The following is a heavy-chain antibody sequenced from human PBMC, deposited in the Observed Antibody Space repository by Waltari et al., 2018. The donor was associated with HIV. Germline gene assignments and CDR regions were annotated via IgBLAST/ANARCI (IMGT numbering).Heavy chain of an antibody. Sequence: QVQLQQWGAGLLKSSETLSLTCAVYGGSFSGYYWSWIRQPPGKGLEWIGEIYHSGSTNYNPSLKSRVTITVETSKNQFSLKLSSVTAADTAVYYCARGRWTMVRGVIQAYYYYYGMDVWGQGTTVTVSS. J-gene: IGHJ6*02. CDR3: ARGRWTMVRGVIQAYYYYYGMDV. CDR2: IYHSGST. D-gene: IGHD3-10*01. V-gene: IGHV4-34*01. CDR1: GGSFSGYY.